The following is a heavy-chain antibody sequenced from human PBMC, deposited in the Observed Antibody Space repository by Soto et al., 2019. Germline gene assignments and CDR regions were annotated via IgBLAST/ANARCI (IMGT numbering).Heavy chain of an antibody. Sequence: ASVKVSCKASCYSFTTYGMTWVRQAPGQGLEWMGWISTDKGNTKYAQNFQSRATLTTDTSTSTAYMELRSLRSDDTAVYYCARDRDWNLDYWGQGTLVTVSS. CDR3: ARDRDWNLDY. D-gene: IGHD2-21*02. V-gene: IGHV1-18*01. CDR1: CYSFTTYG. CDR2: ISTDKGNT. J-gene: IGHJ4*02.